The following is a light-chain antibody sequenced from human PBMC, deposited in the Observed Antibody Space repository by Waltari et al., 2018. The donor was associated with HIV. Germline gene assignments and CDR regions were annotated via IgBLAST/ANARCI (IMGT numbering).Light chain of an antibody. Sequence: QSALTQPASVSGSPGQSITISCAGTGSDVGGYKLVSWYQVHPGKAPKLLIYMVSERPSGVSNRFSGSKSGNTASLTISGLQAEDECEYYYCSFATKPFVFGTGTTVTVL. J-gene: IGLJ1*01. V-gene: IGLV2-23*02. CDR3: CSFATKPFV. CDR1: GSDVGGYKL. CDR2: MVS.